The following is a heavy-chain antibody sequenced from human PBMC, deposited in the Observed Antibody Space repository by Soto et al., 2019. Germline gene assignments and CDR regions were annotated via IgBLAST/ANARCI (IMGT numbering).Heavy chain of an antibody. D-gene: IGHD3-16*01. V-gene: IGHV1-18*01. J-gene: IGHJ3*02. CDR2: ISAYNGNT. CDR1: GYTFTSYG. CDR3: ARLMILDGGLDAFDI. Sequence: ASVKVSCKASGYTFTSYGISWVRQAPGQGLEWMGWISAYNGNTNYAQKLQGRVTMTTDTSTSTAYMELRSLRSDDTAVYYCARLMILDGGLDAFDIWRQGTMVTVSS.